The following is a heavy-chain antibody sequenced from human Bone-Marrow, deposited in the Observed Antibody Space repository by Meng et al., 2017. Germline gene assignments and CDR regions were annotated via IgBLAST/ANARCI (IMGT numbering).Heavy chain of an antibody. J-gene: IGHJ4*02. CDR2: INPKSGDT. Sequence: QGQWVPAGAEGKKPWASVKVSCKASGSTVPGYWLHWVRRAPGQGLEWMGRINPKSGDTHYAQRFQGRVTMTGDTSISTAYMELSGLRSDDTAMYYCARDEDISAAGKLFGDYWGQGTLVTVSS. V-gene: IGHV1-2*06. D-gene: IGHD6-13*01. CDR1: GSTVPGYW. CDR3: ARDEDISAAGKLFGDY.